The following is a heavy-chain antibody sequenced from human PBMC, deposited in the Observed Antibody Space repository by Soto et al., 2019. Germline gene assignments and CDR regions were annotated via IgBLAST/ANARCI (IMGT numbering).Heavy chain of an antibody. V-gene: IGHV1-18*01. CDR3: ARDSQLRWPYYFDY. D-gene: IGHD2-21*01. Sequence: ASVKVSCKASGYTFTSYGISWVRQAPGQGLEWMGWISAYNGNTNYAQKLQGRVTMTTDTSTSTAYMELRSLRSDDTAVYYCARDSQLRWPYYFDYWGQGTLVTVSS. CDR2: ISAYNGNT. J-gene: IGHJ4*02. CDR1: GYTFTSYG.